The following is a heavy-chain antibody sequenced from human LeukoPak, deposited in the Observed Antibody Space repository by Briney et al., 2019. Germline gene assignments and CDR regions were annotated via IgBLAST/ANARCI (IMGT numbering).Heavy chain of an antibody. Sequence: SVKVSCKASGGTFSSYAISWVRQAPGHGLESVGAITPIFGTPNYVEKFQGRVTITKNSSISTAYMELSSLTSEDTAVYYCAREGARSSDTSGSYPLDYWGQGTLVTVSS. V-gene: IGHV1-69*05. CDR3: AREGARSSDTSGSYPLDY. CDR1: GGTFSSYA. J-gene: IGHJ4*02. CDR2: ITPIFGTP. D-gene: IGHD1-26*01.